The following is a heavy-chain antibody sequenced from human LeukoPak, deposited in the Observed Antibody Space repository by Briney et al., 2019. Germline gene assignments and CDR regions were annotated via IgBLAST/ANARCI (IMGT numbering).Heavy chain of an antibody. CDR2: IIPIFGTA. CDR1: GGTFSSYA. CDR3: ATAVEWELPIFDY. V-gene: IGHV1-69*06. J-gene: IGHJ4*02. D-gene: IGHD1-26*01. Sequence: ASVKVSCKASGGTFSSYAISWVRQAPGQGLEWMGGIIPIFGTANYAQKFQGRVTMTEDTSTDTAYMELSSLRSEDTAVYYCATAVEWELPIFDYWGQGTLVTVSS.